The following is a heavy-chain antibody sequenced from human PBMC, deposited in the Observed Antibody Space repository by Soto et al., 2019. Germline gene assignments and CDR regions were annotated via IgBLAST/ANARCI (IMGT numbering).Heavy chain of an antibody. Sequence: GGSLRLSCAASGFTFSSYAMSWVRQAPGKGLEWVSAISGSGGSTYYADSVKGRFTISRDNSKNTLYLQMNSLRAEDTAVYYCAKSGGAYYYDSSGYFHDAFDIWGQGTMVTVS. CDR3: AKSGGAYYYDSSGYFHDAFDI. D-gene: IGHD3-22*01. J-gene: IGHJ3*02. V-gene: IGHV3-23*01. CDR1: GFTFSSYA. CDR2: ISGSGGST.